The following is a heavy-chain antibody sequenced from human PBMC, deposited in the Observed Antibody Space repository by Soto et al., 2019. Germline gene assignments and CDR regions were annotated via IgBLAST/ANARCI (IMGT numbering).Heavy chain of an antibody. CDR3: ARDFDDGAFGI. Sequence: QVQLVESGGGVVQPGRSLRLSCAASGFTFSSYAMHWVRQAPGKGLEWVAVISYDGSNKYYADSVKGRFTISRDNSKNPLYLQMNSLRAEDTAVYYCARDFDDGAFGIWGQGTMVSVSS. CDR2: ISYDGSNK. J-gene: IGHJ3*02. V-gene: IGHV3-30-3*01. D-gene: IGHD3-16*01. CDR1: GFTFSSYA.